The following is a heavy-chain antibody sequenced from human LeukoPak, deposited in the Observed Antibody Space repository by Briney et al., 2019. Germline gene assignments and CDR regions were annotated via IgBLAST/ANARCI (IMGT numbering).Heavy chain of an antibody. CDR1: GYTFTSYG. CDR3: ARDNDYGDYVKRGYDY. Sequence: GASVKVSCKASGYTFTSYGISWVRQAPGQGVEGMGWISAYNGNTNYEQKLQGRVTITTDTSTSTAYMELRSLRSDDTAVYYCARDNDYGDYVKRGYDYWGQGTLVTVSS. J-gene: IGHJ4*02. V-gene: IGHV1-18*01. CDR2: ISAYNGNT. D-gene: IGHD4-17*01.